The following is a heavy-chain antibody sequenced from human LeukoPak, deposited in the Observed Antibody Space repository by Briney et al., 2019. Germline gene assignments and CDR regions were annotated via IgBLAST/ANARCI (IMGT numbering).Heavy chain of an antibody. CDR2: ISGSGGST. V-gene: IGHV3-23*01. CDR3: AKDLAMVRGVVIGTWFDP. D-gene: IGHD3-10*01. Sequence: QPGGSLRLSCAASGFTFRSYAMSWVRQAPGKGLEWVSAISGSGGSTYYADSVKGRFTISRDNSKNTLYLQMNSLRAEDTAVYYCAKDLAMVRGVVIGTWFDPWGQGTLVTVSS. J-gene: IGHJ5*02. CDR1: GFTFRSYA.